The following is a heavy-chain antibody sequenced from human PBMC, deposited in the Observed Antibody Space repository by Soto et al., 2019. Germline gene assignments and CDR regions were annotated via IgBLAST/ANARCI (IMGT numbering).Heavy chain of an antibody. V-gene: IGHV3-13*01. CDR3: ARGGIAAAGPWHNWFDP. J-gene: IGHJ5*02. CDR2: IVTAGDT. CDR1: GFTFSSYD. Sequence: GGSLRLSCAASGFTFSSYDMHWVRQATGKGLEWVSAIVTAGDTYYPGSVKGRFTISRENAKNSLYLQMNSLRAEDTAVYYCARGGIAAAGPWHNWFDPWGQGTLVTVSS. D-gene: IGHD6-13*01.